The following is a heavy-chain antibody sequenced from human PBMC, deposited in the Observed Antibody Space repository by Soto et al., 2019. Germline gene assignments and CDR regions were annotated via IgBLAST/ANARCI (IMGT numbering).Heavy chain of an antibody. CDR1: GYTFTDYH. J-gene: IGHJ4*02. CDR3: ASAPLWGPTGDLDY. CDR2: MTPESGVI. D-gene: IGHD1-26*01. Sequence: QVHLVQSGAEVKRPGDSVKVSCKASGYTFTDYHIHWVRQAPGQGLEWMGRMTPESGVIYYSSKFRRRFTLTRATSITTPYMELTTPRFADTAVYYFASAPLWGPTGDLDYWAQGPLATVST. V-gene: IGHV1-2*02.